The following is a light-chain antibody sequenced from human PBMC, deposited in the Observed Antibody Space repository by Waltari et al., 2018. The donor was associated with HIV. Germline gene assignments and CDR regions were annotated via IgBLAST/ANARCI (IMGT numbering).Light chain of an antibody. CDR3: QSSYSNSQV. CDR2: DHR. Sequence: NFILTQPHSVSESPGKTVTISCTRSSGSIARDYVQWYQQRLGSAPTVVIYDHRQRPSGVPDRFSGSIDSSSNSASLTISGLRSEDEADYYCQSSYSNSQVFGGGTKLTVL. V-gene: IGLV6-57*03. CDR1: SGSIARDY. J-gene: IGLJ2*01.